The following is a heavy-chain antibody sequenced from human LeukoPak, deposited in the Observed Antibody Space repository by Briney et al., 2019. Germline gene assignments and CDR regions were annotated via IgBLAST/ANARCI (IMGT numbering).Heavy chain of an antibody. Sequence: SETLSLTCAVYGGSFSGYYWSWLRQPPGKGLEWIGEINHSGSTNYNPPLKSRVTISVDTSKNQFSLKPSSVTAADTAVYYCARLGPDQLLLEPSNPFDPWGQGTLVTVSS. CDR2: INHSGST. CDR1: GGSFSGYY. J-gene: IGHJ5*02. CDR3: ARLGPDQLLLEPSNPFDP. V-gene: IGHV4-34*01. D-gene: IGHD2-2*01.